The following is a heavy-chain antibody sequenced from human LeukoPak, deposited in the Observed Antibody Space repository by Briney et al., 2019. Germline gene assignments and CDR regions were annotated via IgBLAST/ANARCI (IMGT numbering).Heavy chain of an antibody. CDR1: XXXFSXXT. CDR2: ISGSNSYI. D-gene: IGHD1-1*01. V-gene: IGHV3-21*01. Sequence: GSLRLSCAAXXXXFSXXTMHWXRXAPGKXLEWVSSISGSNSYIFYADSVKGRFTVSRDNAKDSLYLQMNSLRAEDTAVYYCARALTTLTYEGYWGQGTLVTVSS. J-gene: IGHJ4*02. CDR3: ARALTTLTYEGY.